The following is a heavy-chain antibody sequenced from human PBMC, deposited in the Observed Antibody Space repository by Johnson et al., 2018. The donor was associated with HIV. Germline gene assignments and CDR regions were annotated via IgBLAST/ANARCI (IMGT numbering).Heavy chain of an antibody. J-gene: IGHJ3*01. Sequence: VQLVESGGGLVQPGRSMRLSCAASGFTFNDYAMHWVRQVPGKGLEWVSGISWNSENIAYADSVRGRFTISRDNAENSLYLQMNKLRAEDKALYSCAKDRVRYTSDVDAFDLWGQGTMVTGSS. CDR3: AKDRVRYTSDVDAFDL. CDR1: GFTFNDYA. V-gene: IGHV3-9*01. D-gene: IGHD1-1*01. CDR2: ISWNSENI.